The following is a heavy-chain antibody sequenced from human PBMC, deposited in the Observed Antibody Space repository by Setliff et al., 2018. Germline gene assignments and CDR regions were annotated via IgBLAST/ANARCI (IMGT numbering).Heavy chain of an antibody. Sequence: PGGSLRLSCAASGITFKNAWMTWVRQAPGKGLEWVGRIKSATEDAATDLAAAVKGRFTMSRDDSRNTVYLQMSSLESEDTAIYYCATGPRDNRNFLNWLGSWGQGTLVTVSS. CDR2: IKSATEDAAT. CDR3: ATGPRDNRNFLNWLGS. D-gene: IGHD3-9*01. CDR1: GITFKNAW. V-gene: IGHV3-15*01. J-gene: IGHJ5*01.